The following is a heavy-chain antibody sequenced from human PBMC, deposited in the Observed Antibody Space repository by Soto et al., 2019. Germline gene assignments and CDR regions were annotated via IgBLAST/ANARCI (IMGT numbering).Heavy chain of an antibody. J-gene: IGHJ4*02. CDR1: GGSISSGGYY. D-gene: IGHD3-3*01. CDR3: ARASTHYDFWSGHHPRYYFDY. V-gene: IGHV4-31*03. Sequence: QVQLQESGPGLVKPSQTLSLTCPVSGGSISSGGYYWSWIRQHPGKGLEWIGYIYYSGSTYYHPSLKSRVTISVDTSKNQFSLKLSSVTAADTAVYYCARASTHYDFWSGHHPRYYFDYWGQGTLVTVSS. CDR2: IYYSGST.